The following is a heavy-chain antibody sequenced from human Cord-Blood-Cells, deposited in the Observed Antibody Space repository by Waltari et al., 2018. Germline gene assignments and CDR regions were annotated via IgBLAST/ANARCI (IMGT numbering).Heavy chain of an antibody. V-gene: IGHV1-69*10. CDR1: GGTFSSYA. Sequence: QVQLVQSGAEVKKPGSSVKVSCKASGGTFSSYAISWVRQAPGQGLEWMGGINPIRGIANYAQRFKGRVTSTADKARSTAYMELSSLRSEDTAVYYCARSRGQQLVLGYYYYYYRDVWGKGTTVTVSS. CDR3: ARSRGQQLVLGYYYYYYRDV. D-gene: IGHD6-13*01. J-gene: IGHJ6*03. CDR2: INPIRGIA.